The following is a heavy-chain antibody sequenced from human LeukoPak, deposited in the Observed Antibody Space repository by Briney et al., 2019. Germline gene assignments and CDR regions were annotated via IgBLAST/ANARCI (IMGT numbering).Heavy chain of an antibody. Sequence: VESLKISCKGSGYSFTSYWIGWVRQMPGKGLEWMGIIYPGDSDTRYSPSFQGQVTISADKSISTAYLQWSSLKASDTAMYYCARYAPHSGYDDGLDYWGQGTLVTVSS. V-gene: IGHV5-51*01. CDR2: IYPGDSDT. J-gene: IGHJ4*02. CDR1: GYSFTSYW. CDR3: ARYAPHSGYDDGLDY. D-gene: IGHD5-12*01.